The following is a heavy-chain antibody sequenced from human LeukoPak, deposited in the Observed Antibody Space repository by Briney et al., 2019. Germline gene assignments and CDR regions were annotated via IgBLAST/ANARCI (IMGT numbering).Heavy chain of an antibody. CDR1: GGSISSSSYY. CDR3: ARAPGGCGGTCPFDY. Sequence: PSETLSLTCTVSGGSISSSSYYWGWIRQPPGKGLEWIGSIYYSGSTYYNPSLKSRVTISEDTSKNQFSLKLTSVTAADRAVYYCARAPGGCGGTCPFDYWGQGTLVTVAS. D-gene: IGHD2-15*01. V-gene: IGHV4-39*07. J-gene: IGHJ4*02. CDR2: IYYSGST.